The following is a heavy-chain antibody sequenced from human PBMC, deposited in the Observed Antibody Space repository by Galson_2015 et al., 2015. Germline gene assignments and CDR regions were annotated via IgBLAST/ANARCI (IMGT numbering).Heavy chain of an antibody. V-gene: IGHV1-46*01. CDR1: GYTFTSYY. Sequence: SVKVSCKASGYTFTSYYMHWVRQAPGQGLEWMGIINPSGGSTSYAQKFQGRVTMTRDTSTSTVYMELSSLRSEDTAVYYCASQGRIRGVIIRLYYWGQGTLVTVSS. CDR2: INPSGGST. CDR3: ASQGRIRGVIIRLYY. J-gene: IGHJ4*02. D-gene: IGHD3-10*01.